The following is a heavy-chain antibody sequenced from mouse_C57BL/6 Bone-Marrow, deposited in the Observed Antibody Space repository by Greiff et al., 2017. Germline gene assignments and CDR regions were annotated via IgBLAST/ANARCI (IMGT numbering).Heavy chain of an antibody. CDR1: GYTFTSYG. CDR2: IDTRSGNT. D-gene: IGHD2-3*01. CDR3: ARSGWLLRYAMDY. J-gene: IGHJ4*01. V-gene: IGHV1-81*01. Sequence: QVQLQQSGAELARPGDSVKLSCKASGYTFTSYGISWVKQRTGQGLEWIGEIDTRSGNTYYNEKVKGKATLTADKSSSTAYMELRSLTSEDYAVYVCARSGWLLRYAMDYWGQGTSVTVSS.